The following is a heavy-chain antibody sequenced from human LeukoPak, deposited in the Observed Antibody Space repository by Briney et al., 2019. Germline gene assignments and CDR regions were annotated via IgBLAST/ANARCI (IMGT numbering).Heavy chain of an antibody. V-gene: IGHV3-9*01. CDR1: GGSISSYY. CDR2: ISWNSGSI. Sequence: LSLTCTVSGGSISSYYWSWIRQPPGKGLEWVSGISWNSGSIGYADSVKGRFTISRDNAKNSLYLQMNSLRADDTALYYCAKDSNGYPLYFAYWGQGTLVTVSS. D-gene: IGHD5-18*01. J-gene: IGHJ4*02. CDR3: AKDSNGYPLYFAY.